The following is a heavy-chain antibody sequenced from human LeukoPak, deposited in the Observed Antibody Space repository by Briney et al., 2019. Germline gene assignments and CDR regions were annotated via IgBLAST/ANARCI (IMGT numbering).Heavy chain of an antibody. CDR3: ARPSRPYCSGGSCYPDLGY. D-gene: IGHD2-15*01. V-gene: IGHV3-30-3*01. CDR2: ISYDGSNK. CDR1: GFTFSSYA. Sequence: GSSLRLSCAASGFTFSSYAMHWVRQAPGKGLEWVAVISYDGSNKYYADSVKGRFTISRDNSKNTLYLQMNSLRAEDTAVYYCARPSRPYCSGGSCYPDLGYWGQGTLVTVSS. J-gene: IGHJ4*02.